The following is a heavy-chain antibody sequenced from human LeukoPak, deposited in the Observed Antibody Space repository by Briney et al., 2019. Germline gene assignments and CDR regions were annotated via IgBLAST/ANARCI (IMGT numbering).Heavy chain of an antibody. CDR1: GFTFNNYS. CDR2: ISASGGTT. D-gene: IGHD2-2*01. CDR3: AKEPREYCSSTSCPNWFDS. V-gene: IGHV3-23*01. Sequence: GGSLRLSCAASGFTFNNYSMSWVRQAPGKGLEWVSAISASGGTTYYADSVKGRFTISRDNSENTLFLQMNSLRAEDTAVYYCAKEPREYCSSTSCPNWFDSWGQGTLVTVSS. J-gene: IGHJ5*01.